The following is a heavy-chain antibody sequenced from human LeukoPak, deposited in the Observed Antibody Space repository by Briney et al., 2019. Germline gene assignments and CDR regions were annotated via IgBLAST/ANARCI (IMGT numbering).Heavy chain of an antibody. J-gene: IGHJ4*02. CDR3: ARDGGDYTLFDY. Sequence: SAVKVSCQASGYTFTSYDIIWVRQATGQGLEGMGWMNPNSGNTDYAQQFKGSVTITRNTSIRTAYMELSSLTSEDTAVYYSARDGGDYTLFDYWGQGTLVTVSS. D-gene: IGHD4-17*01. CDR1: GYTFTSYD. CDR2: MNPNSGNT. V-gene: IGHV1-8*03.